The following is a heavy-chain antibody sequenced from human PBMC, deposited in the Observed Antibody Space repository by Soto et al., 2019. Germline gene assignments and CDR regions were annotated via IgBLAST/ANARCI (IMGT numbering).Heavy chain of an antibody. Sequence: QVQLVESGGGVVQPGRSLRLSCAASGFTFSSYGMHWVRQAPGKGLEWVAVIWYDGSNKYYADSVKGRFTISRDNSKNPLYLQMNSLRAEDTAVYYCATAYYDFWSGYYTNFDYWGQGTLVTVSS. CDR1: GFTFSSYG. D-gene: IGHD3-3*01. V-gene: IGHV3-33*01. J-gene: IGHJ4*02. CDR2: IWYDGSNK. CDR3: ATAYYDFWSGYYTNFDY.